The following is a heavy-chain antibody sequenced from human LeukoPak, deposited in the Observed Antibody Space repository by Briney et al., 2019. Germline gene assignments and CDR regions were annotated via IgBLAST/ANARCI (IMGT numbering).Heavy chain of an antibody. CDR3: ARDGNYYGSGAHHTLDY. Sequence: SETLSLTCTASGVSISSYYWSWIRQPPGKGLEWIGYIYYSGSTNYNPSLKSRVTISVDTSKNQFSLKLSSVTAADTAVYYCARDGNYYGSGAHHTLDYWGQGTLVTVSS. V-gene: IGHV4-59*01. D-gene: IGHD3-10*01. CDR1: GVSISSYY. CDR2: IYYSGST. J-gene: IGHJ4*02.